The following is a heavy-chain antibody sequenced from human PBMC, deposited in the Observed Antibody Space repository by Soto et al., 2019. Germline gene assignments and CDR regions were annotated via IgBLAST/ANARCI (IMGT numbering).Heavy chain of an antibody. D-gene: IGHD3-22*01. J-gene: IGHJ4*02. CDR3: AADLDYYDSSGYYHDDY. Sequence: SVKVSCKASGFTFTSSAVQWVRQARGQRLEWIGWIVVGSGNTNYAQKFQERVTITRDMSTSTAYMELSSLRSEDTAVYYCAADLDYYDSSGYYHDDYWGQGTLVTVSS. CDR1: GFTFTSSA. V-gene: IGHV1-58*01. CDR2: IVVGSGNT.